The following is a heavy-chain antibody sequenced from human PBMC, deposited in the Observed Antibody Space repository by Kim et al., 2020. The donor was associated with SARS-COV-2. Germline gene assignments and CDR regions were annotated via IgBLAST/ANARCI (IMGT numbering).Heavy chain of an antibody. V-gene: IGHV3-9*01. D-gene: IGHD1-1*01. CDR3: ARRGTGGAFDI. CDR2: ISWNSGSI. J-gene: IGHJ3*02. CDR1: GFTFGESA. Sequence: GGSLRLSCAASGFTFGESAMHWVRQVPGKGLEWVSGISWNSGSIVYADSVKGRFTISRDNAKNSLYLQMNSLRAEDTALYYCARRGTGGAFDIWGQGTMVTVSS.